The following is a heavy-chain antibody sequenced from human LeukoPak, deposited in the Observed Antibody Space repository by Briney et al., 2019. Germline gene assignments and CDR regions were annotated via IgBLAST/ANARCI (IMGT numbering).Heavy chain of an antibody. D-gene: IGHD2/OR15-2a*01. J-gene: IGHJ4*02. CDR2: ISTSGHNT. CDR3: VKGHTGYYFTIDY. V-gene: IGHV3-23*01. Sequence: GGSLSLSCAASGFALSTYGMGWVRQAPGKGPEWVAAISTSGHNTYYPDSVKGRFTISRDNSKYTLYLQMNTLSAEDTAVYYCVKGHTGYYFTIDYWGQGTLVTVSS. CDR1: GFALSTYG.